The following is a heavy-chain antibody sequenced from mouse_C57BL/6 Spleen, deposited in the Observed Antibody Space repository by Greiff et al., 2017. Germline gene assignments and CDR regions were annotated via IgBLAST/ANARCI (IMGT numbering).Heavy chain of an antibody. CDR2: INPNNGGT. Sequence: EVQLQQSGPELVKPGASVKISCKASGYTFTDYYMNWVKQSHGKSLEWIGDINPNNGGTSYNQKFKGKATLTVDKSSSTAYMELRSLTSEDSAVYYCARSHYYGSRYFDYWGQGTTLTVSS. J-gene: IGHJ2*01. CDR1: GYTFTDYY. D-gene: IGHD1-1*01. CDR3: ARSHYYGSRYFDY. V-gene: IGHV1-26*01.